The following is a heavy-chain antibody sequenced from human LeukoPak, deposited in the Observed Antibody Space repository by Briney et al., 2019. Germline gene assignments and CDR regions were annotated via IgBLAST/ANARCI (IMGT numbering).Heavy chain of an antibody. CDR1: GFTFSSYS. CDR3: ARVAADDAGYFDY. CDR2: ISSSSSYI. V-gene: IGHV3-21*04. J-gene: IGHJ4*02. D-gene: IGHD6-13*01. Sequence: GGSLRLSCAASGFTFSSYSMNWVRQAPGKGLEWVSSISSSSSYIYYADSVKGRFTISRDNAKNSLYLQMSSLKASDTAMYYCARVAADDAGYFDYWGQGTLVTVSS.